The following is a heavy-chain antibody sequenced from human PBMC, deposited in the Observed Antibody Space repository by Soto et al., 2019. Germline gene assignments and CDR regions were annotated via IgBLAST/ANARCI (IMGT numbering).Heavy chain of an antibody. J-gene: IGHJ4*02. CDR1: GFTFSGLG. D-gene: IGHD1-26*01. CDR2: IRYDGSNI. CDR3: ARDGVGHTTFFGYFDY. V-gene: IGHV3-33*01. Sequence: QVQLVESWGGGVQPGRSLRLSCAASGFTFSGLGLHWVLQAPGKGLEWVAVIRYDGSNIYYADAVKGRFTISRDNSKDTLYLQMNSLRADDTAVYYCARDGVGHTTFFGYFDYWGQGTLVTVSS.